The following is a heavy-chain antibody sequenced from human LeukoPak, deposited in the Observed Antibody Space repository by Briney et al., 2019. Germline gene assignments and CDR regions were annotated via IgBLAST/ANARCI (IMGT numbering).Heavy chain of an antibody. CDR3: AKDRVGNPYYYYMDV. CDR2: ESNDGSNK. CDR1: GSTFSSYG. J-gene: IGHJ6*03. D-gene: IGHD2-15*01. Sequence: GGSLRLSCSASGSTFSSYGMHWVRQAPGKGLEWVAVESNDGSNKDYADSVKGRFTISRDNSKKTLYLQMNSLRAEDTAVYYCAKDRVGNPYYYYMDVWGKGTTVTVSS. V-gene: IGHV3-30*18.